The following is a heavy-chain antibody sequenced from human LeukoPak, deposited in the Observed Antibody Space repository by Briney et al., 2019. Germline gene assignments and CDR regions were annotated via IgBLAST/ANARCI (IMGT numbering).Heavy chain of an antibody. CDR1: GYTFTSYG. V-gene: IGHV1-46*01. J-gene: IGHJ3*02. CDR2: INPSGGST. CDR3: ARERHSSGYYVEAFDI. Sequence: GASVKVSCKASGYTFTSYGISRVRQAPGQGLEWMGIINPSGGSTSYAQKFQGRVTMTRDTSTSTVYMELSSLRSEDTAVYYCARERHSSGYYVEAFDIWGQGTMVTVSS. D-gene: IGHD3-22*01.